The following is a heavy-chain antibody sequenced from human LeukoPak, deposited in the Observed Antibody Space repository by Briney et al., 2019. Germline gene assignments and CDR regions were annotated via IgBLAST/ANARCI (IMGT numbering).Heavy chain of an antibody. CDR2: ILFRGAT. Sequence: LETLSLTCTVSGDSISSYSYYWAWIRQPPGKGLEWIGSILFRGATYYNPSLKPRIIMSVDTSQNNFSLKLTSVTAADTAVYFCARESGDTRTVNSFDFWGRGTLITVS. V-gene: IGHV4-39*07. D-gene: IGHD2-21*01. CDR1: GDSISSYSYY. J-gene: IGHJ4*01. CDR3: ARESGDTRTVNSFDF.